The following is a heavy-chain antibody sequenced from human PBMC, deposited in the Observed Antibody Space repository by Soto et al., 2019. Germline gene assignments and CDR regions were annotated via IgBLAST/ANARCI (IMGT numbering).Heavy chain of an antibody. V-gene: IGHV2-5*01. CDR2: IYWNDDK. J-gene: IGHJ4*02. Sequence: SGPTLVNPTQTLTLTCTFSGFSLSTSGVGVGWIRQPPGKALEWLALIYWNDDKRYSPSLKSRLTITKDTSKNQVVLTMTNMDPVDTATYYCAHRPYYYDSSGYYYVFDYWGQGTLVTVS. CDR1: GFSLSTSGVG. CDR3: AHRPYYYDSSGYYYVFDY. D-gene: IGHD3-22*01.